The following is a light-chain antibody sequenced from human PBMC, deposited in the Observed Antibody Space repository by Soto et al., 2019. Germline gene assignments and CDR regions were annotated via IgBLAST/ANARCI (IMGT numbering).Light chain of an antibody. Sequence: QSALTQPASVSGSPGQSITIPCTGTSGEVGGYNYVSWYQPHQGKAPKLIFYDVSNRPSGLSNRFSGSKSGNTASLPISGLQAEDEADYYCSSYTSSSTLVFGRGTQLTVL. V-gene: IGLV2-14*01. CDR3: SSYTSSSTLV. J-gene: IGLJ2*01. CDR2: DVS. CDR1: SGEVGGYNY.